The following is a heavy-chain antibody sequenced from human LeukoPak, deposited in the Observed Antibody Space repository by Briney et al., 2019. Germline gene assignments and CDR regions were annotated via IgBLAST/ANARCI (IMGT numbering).Heavy chain of an antibody. V-gene: IGHV4-34*01. CDR3: ATRGAYAGNYYFDY. Sequence: SETLSLTCAVYGGSFSGYYWSWIRQPPGKGLEWIGEINHSGSTNYNPSLKSRVTISVDTSKNRFSLKLNSVTAADTAVYYCATRGAYAGNYYFDYWGLGTLVTVSS. CDR2: INHSGST. D-gene: IGHD2-8*01. J-gene: IGHJ4*02. CDR1: GGSFSGYY.